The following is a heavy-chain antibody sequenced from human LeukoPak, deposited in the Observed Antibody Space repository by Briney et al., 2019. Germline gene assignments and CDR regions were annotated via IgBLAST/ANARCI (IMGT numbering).Heavy chain of an antibody. Sequence: PGGSLRLSCAASGFTFSSYGMHWVRQAPGKGLEWVAFIRYDGSNKYYADSVKGRFTISRDNSKNTLYLQMNGLRAEDTAVYYCAKDSRWGSYPDYFDYWGQGTLVTVSS. CDR3: AKDSRWGSYPDYFDY. V-gene: IGHV3-30*02. CDR2: IRYDGSNK. D-gene: IGHD3-16*02. CDR1: GFTFSSYG. J-gene: IGHJ4*02.